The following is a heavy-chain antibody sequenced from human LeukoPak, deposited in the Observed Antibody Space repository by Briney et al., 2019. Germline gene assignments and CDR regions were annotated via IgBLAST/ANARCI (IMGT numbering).Heavy chain of an antibody. CDR2: INHSGST. Sequence: SETLSLTCAVYGGSFSGYYWSWIRQPPGKGLEWIGEINHSGSTNYNPSLKSRVTISVDTSKNQFSLKLSSVTAADTAVYYCARGPRGVRGVIAHRYYGMDVWGQGTTVTVSS. CDR3: ARGPRGVRGVIAHRYYGMDV. CDR1: GGSFSGYY. D-gene: IGHD3-10*01. V-gene: IGHV4-34*01. J-gene: IGHJ6*02.